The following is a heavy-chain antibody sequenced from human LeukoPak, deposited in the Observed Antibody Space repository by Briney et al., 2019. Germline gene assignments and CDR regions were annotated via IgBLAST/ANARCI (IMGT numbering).Heavy chain of an antibody. CDR1: GGSISSYY. Sequence: SSETLSLTCTVSGGSISSYYWSWIRQPPGKGLEWIGYIYYSGSTNYNPSLKSRVTISVDTSKNQFSLNLSSVTAADTAVYYCARLRVVAAFDYWGQGTLVTVSS. V-gene: IGHV4-59*01. CDR2: IYYSGST. CDR3: ARLRVVAAFDY. J-gene: IGHJ4*02. D-gene: IGHD2-15*01.